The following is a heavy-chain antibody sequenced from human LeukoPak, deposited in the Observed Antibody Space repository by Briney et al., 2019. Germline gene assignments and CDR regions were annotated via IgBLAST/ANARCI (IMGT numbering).Heavy chain of an antibody. Sequence: GGSLRLSCAASGFTFSNYAMSWVRQAPGKGLEWVSGISASGGSTYYADSVKGRFTISGDNSKNTLYLQMNSLRAEDTAVYYCAKGFYDNSASGVFDIWGQGTMVTVSS. CDR2: ISASGGST. V-gene: IGHV3-23*01. D-gene: IGHD3-22*01. CDR3: AKGFYDNSASGVFDI. J-gene: IGHJ3*02. CDR1: GFTFSNYA.